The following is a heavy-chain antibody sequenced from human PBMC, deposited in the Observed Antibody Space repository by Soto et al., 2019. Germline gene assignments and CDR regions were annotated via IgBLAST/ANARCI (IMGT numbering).Heavy chain of an antibody. V-gene: IGHV4-34*01. D-gene: IGHD3-16*01. CDR3: VRIRYQLPSSVLWLDP. CDR2: INHVGGT. J-gene: IGHJ5*02. Sequence: SETLSLTCAVYGGFLSESYLTWIRPPPGKGLEWIGEINHVGGTNYNPSLKSRVTMSVDTSQNQFSLRLISVTAADTAMYFCVRIRYQLPSSVLWLDPWGQGTPVTVSS. CDR1: GGFLSESY.